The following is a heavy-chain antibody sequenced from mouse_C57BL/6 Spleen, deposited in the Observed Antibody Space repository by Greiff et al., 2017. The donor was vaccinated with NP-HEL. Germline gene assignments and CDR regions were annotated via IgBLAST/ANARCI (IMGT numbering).Heavy chain of an antibody. CDR2: IYPRSGNT. J-gene: IGHJ4*01. CDR3: ARSGIYDGSYAMDY. D-gene: IGHD2-3*01. CDR1: GYTFTSYG. Sequence: QVQLQQSGAELARPGASVKPSCKASGYTFTSYGISWVKQRTGQGLEWIGEIYPRSGNTYYNEKFKGKATLTADKSSSTAYMELRSLTSEDSAVYFCARSGIYDGSYAMDYWGQGTSVTVSS. V-gene: IGHV1-81*01.